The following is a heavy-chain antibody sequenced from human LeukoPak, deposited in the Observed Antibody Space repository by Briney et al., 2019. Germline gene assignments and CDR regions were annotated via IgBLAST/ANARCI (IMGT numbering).Heavy chain of an antibody. CDR1: GFTFSSYA. Sequence: PGGSLRLSCAASGFTFSSYAMSWVRQAPGKGLEWASAISGSGGSTYYADSVKGRFTISRDNSKNTLYLQMNSLRAEDTAVYYCAKDFYGDYVVDYWGQGTLVTVSS. V-gene: IGHV3-23*01. CDR2: ISGSGGST. CDR3: AKDFYGDYVVDY. D-gene: IGHD4-17*01. J-gene: IGHJ4*02.